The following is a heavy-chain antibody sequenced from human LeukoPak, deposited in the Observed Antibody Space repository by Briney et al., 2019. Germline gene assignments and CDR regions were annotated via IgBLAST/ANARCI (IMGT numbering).Heavy chain of an antibody. CDR1: GYSFHNYW. CDR3: ARRAGDPGYSSGSFNFDY. J-gene: IGHJ4*02. Sequence: GESLKTSREGSGYSFHNYWIGWVRQMPGKGPGWMVIIYHGDYDPRLSTSFQGQVTISADKSISTAYLQWSSLKASDTAMYYCARRAGDPGYSSGSFNFDYWGQGTLVTVSS. CDR2: IYHGDYDP. V-gene: IGHV5-51*01. D-gene: IGHD6-19*01.